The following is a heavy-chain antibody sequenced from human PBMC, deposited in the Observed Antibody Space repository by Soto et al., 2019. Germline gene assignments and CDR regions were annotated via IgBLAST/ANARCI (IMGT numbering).Heavy chain of an antibody. CDR2: MNPNSGNT. CDR1: GYTFTSYA. D-gene: IGHD6-13*01. Sequence: QVQLVQSGAEVKKPGASVKVSCKASGYTFTSYAINWVRQATGQGLEWMGWMNPNSGNTGYAQKFQGRVTMTRNTSIITAYMELSSLRSEDTAVYSCARRGYSSSWYYYYYYDMDVWGQGTTVTVSS. J-gene: IGHJ6*02. V-gene: IGHV1-8*01. CDR3: ARRGYSSSWYYYYYYDMDV.